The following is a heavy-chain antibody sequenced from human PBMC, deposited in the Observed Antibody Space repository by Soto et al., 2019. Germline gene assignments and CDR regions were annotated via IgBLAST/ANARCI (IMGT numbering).Heavy chain of an antibody. J-gene: IGHJ6*02. V-gene: IGHV1-46*03. CDR1: GYTFTSYY. D-gene: IGHD2-2*01. CDR2: INPSGGST. Sequence: ASVKGSCKASGYTFTSYYMHWVRQAPGQGLEWMGIINPSGGSTSYAQKFQGRVTMTRDTSTSTVYMELSSLRSEDTAVYYCARSPGRYCSSTSCYARYYYYYGMDVWGQGTTVTVSS. CDR3: ARSPGRYCSSTSCYARYYYYYGMDV.